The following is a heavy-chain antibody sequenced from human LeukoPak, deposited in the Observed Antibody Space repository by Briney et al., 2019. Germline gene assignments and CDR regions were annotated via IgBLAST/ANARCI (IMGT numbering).Heavy chain of an antibody. D-gene: IGHD3-22*01. CDR1: GGSISGSSYY. J-gene: IGHJ4*02. CDR3: AKTLYSYETSDYKDS. V-gene: IGHV4-39*01. CDR2: IYYSGNT. Sequence: SETLSLTCTVSGGSISGSSYYWGWIRQPPGKGLEWIGSIYYSGNTYYNQSLRSRDSMCVDTTKNQFSLKLSSVTAADTAVYYCAKTLYSYETSDYKDSWGKGTRLTVP.